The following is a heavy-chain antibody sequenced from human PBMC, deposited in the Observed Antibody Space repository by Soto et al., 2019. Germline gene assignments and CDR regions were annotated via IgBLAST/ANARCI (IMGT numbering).Heavy chain of an antibody. CDR3: ARGAYGSGSYPETFDI. V-gene: IGHV4-31*03. CDR2: IYYSGST. J-gene: IGHJ3*02. D-gene: IGHD3-10*01. CDR1: GGSISSGGYY. Sequence: TLSLTCTVSGGSISSGGYYWSWIRQHPGKGLEWIGYIYYSGSTYYNPSLKSRVTISVDTSKNQFSLKLSSVTAADTAVYYCARGAYGSGSYPETFDIWGQGTMVTVSS.